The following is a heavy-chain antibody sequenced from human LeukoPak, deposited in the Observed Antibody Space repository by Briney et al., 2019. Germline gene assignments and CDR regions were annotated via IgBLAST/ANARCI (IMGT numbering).Heavy chain of an antibody. CDR2: IYTSGST. CDR3: ARDWYCSGGSCYSGFGAFDI. D-gene: IGHD2-15*01. CDR1: GGSISSYY. V-gene: IGHV4-4*07. J-gene: IGHJ3*02. Sequence: SETLSLTCTVSGGSISSYYWSWIRQPAGKGLEWIGRIYTSGSTNYNPSLKSRVTVSVDTSKNQFSLKLSSVTAADTAVYYCARDWYCSGGSCYSGFGAFDIWGQGTMVTVSS.